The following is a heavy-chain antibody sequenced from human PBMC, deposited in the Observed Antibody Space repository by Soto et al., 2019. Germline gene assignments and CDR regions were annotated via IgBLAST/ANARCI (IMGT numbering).Heavy chain of an antibody. J-gene: IGHJ4*02. CDR1: GFSLTTSGVG. Sequence: QITLKESGPTLVKPTETLTLTCTFSGFSLTTSGVGVGWIRQPPGKALEWLAVVYWDDDKRYSPSLRSRLTITKVASKNQVVLTMTNMDPVDTATYYCAHRQAGYNSGWNEGYFDYWGQGTLVAVSS. D-gene: IGHD6-19*01. CDR2: VYWDDDK. CDR3: AHRQAGYNSGWNEGYFDY. V-gene: IGHV2-5*02.